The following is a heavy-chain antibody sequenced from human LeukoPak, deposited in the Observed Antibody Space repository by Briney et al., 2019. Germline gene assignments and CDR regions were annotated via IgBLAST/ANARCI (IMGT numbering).Heavy chain of an antibody. J-gene: IGHJ4*02. Sequence: GGALRLSCAASGFTFSTYWMHWGRQAPGKGLGWVSRVNVDGSSTNYADSVKGRFTISRDNAKNTLYLQMNSLRAEDTAVYYCARDGIAAVDFDSWGQGILVTVSS. V-gene: IGHV3-74*01. CDR3: ARDGIAAVDFDS. CDR2: VNVDGSST. D-gene: IGHD6-13*01. CDR1: GFTFSTYW.